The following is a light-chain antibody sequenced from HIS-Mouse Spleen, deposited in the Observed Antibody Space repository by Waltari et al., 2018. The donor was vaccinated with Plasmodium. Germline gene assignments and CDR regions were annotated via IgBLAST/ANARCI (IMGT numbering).Light chain of an antibody. CDR2: EDS. CDR1: ALPKKY. Sequence: SYELTQPPSVSVSPGQTARITCSGDALPKKYAYWYQQKSGQAPGLVIYEDSKRPSGIPERVSGSSSGTMATWTISGAQVEEEADYYCYSTDSSGNHRVFGGGTKLTVL. CDR3: YSTDSSGNHRV. J-gene: IGLJ3*02. V-gene: IGLV3-10*01.